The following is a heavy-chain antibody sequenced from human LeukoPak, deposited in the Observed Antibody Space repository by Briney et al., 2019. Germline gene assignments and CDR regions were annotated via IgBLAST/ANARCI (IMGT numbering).Heavy chain of an antibody. CDR2: IYYSGST. J-gene: IGHJ4*02. V-gene: IGHV4-39*07. CDR3: ASGSYSTTQSFDY. CDR1: GGSIGTYY. D-gene: IGHD1-26*01. Sequence: SETLSLTCTVSGGSIGTYYWGWIRQPPGKGLEWIGSIYYSGSTYYNPSLKSRVTISVDTSKNQFSLKLSSVTAADTAVYYCASGSYSTTQSFDYWGQGTLVTVSS.